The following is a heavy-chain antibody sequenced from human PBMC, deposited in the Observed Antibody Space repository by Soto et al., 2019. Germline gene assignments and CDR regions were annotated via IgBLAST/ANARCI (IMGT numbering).Heavy chain of an antibody. D-gene: IGHD2-2*01. V-gene: IGHV3-9*01. Sequence: EVQLVESGGGLVQSGRSLRLSCAASGFSFDNYAMHWVRQAPGKGLEWVSSISWNSGNTDYADSVKGRFIISRDSAKNSLYLQMNSLRAEDTALYYCARSPQYCSSTNCWAYFDYWGQGTLVTVSS. J-gene: IGHJ4*02. CDR2: ISWNSGNT. CDR1: GFSFDNYA. CDR3: ARSPQYCSSTNCWAYFDY.